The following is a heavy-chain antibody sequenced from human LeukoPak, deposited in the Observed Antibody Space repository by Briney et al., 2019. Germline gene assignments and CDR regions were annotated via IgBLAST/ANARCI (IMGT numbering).Heavy chain of an antibody. CDR3: ASVISSSSWYEPYYFDY. J-gene: IGHJ4*02. CDR1: GFTFSDYY. D-gene: IGHD6-13*01. V-gene: IGHV3-11*01. Sequence: PGGSLRLSCAASGFTFSDYYMSWIRQAPGKGLEWVSYISSSGSTIYYADSVKGRFTISRDNAKNSLYLQMNSLRAEDTAVYYCASVISSSSWYEPYYFDYWGQGTLVTVSS. CDR2: ISSSGSTI.